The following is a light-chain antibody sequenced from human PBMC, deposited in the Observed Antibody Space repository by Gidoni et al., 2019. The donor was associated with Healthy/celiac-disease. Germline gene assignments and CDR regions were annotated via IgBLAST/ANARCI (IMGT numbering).Light chain of an antibody. CDR2: AAS. J-gene: IGKJ2*01. CDR1: QSISSY. CDR3: QQSYSTPPST. Sequence: DIQMTQSPSSLSASVGDRVTITCRASQSISSYLNWYQQKPGKAPKLLIYAASSLQSGVPSRCSGSGSGTEFTLTISSLQPEDFATYYCQQSYSTPPSTFGQGTKLEIK. V-gene: IGKV1-39*01.